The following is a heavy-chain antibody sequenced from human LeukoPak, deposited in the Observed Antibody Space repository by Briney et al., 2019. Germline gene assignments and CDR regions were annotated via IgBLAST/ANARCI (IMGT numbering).Heavy chain of an antibody. V-gene: IGHV4-39*07. Sequence: PSETLSLTCTVSGGSISSSSYYWGWIRQPPGKGLEWIGSIYYSGSTYYNPSLKSRVTISVDTSKNQFSLKLSSVTAADTAVYYCARDRDSNGQIDYWGQGTLVTVSS. CDR1: GGSISSSSYY. CDR2: IYYSGST. J-gene: IGHJ4*02. CDR3: ARDRDSNGQIDY. D-gene: IGHD3-22*01.